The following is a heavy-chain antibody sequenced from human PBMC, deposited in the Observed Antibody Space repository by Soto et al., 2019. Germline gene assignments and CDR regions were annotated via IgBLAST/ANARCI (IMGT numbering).Heavy chain of an antibody. CDR2: IYHSGST. J-gene: IGHJ3*02. V-gene: IGHV4-4*02. D-gene: IGHD3-22*01. Sequence: QVQLQESGPGLVKPSGTLSLTCAVSGGSISSSNWWSWVRQPPGKGLEWIGEIYHSGSTNYKPSLKSRVTISVDKSKNQFSLKLSSVTAADTAVYYCARVTPGYYDSSGYYPPDAFDIWGQGTMVTVSS. CDR1: GGSISSSNW. CDR3: ARVTPGYYDSSGYYPPDAFDI.